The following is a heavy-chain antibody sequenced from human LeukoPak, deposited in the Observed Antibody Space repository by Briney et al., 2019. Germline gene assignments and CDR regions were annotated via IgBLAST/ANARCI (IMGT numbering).Heavy chain of an antibody. V-gene: IGHV4-4*09. J-gene: IGHJ6*02. CDR3: ARHASYYYGMDV. CDR1: GGSISSYY. CDR2: IYTSGST. Sequence: PSETLSLTRTVSGGSISSYYWSWIRQPPGKGLEWIGYIYTSGSTNYNPSLTSRVTISVDTSKNQFSLKLSSVTAADTAVYYCARHASYYYGMDVWGQGTTVTVSS. D-gene: IGHD2-8*01.